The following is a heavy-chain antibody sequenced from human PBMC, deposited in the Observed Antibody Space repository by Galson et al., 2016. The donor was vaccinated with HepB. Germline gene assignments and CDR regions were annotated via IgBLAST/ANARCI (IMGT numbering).Heavy chain of an antibody. J-gene: IGHJ6*02. CDR2: TWFDGRKK. Sequence: SLRLSCPASGLSFSGYGMHWVRQAPGKGLEWVAVTWFDGRKKYHLDSVKGRFTISRDNFNHTLYFQMNSLRVEDTALYYCARASNLGSYYYYGVDVWGQGTAVTVSS. D-gene: IGHD1-26*01. V-gene: IGHV3-33*01. CDR1: GLSFSGYG. CDR3: ARASNLGSYYYYGVDV.